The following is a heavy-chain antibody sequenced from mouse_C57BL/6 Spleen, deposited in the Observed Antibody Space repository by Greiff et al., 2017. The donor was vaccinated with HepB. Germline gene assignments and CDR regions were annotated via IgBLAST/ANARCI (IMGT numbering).Heavy chain of an antibody. V-gene: IGHV5-17*01. CDR3: VRGELYAMDY. J-gene: IGHJ4*01. CDR1: GFTFSDYG. Sequence: EVKLMESGGGLVKPGGSLKLSCAASGFTFSDYGMHWVRQAPEKGLEWVAYISSGSSTIYYADTVKGRFTISRDNAKNTLFLQMTSLRSEDTAMYYCVRGELYAMDYWGQGTSVTVSS. CDR2: ISSGSSTI.